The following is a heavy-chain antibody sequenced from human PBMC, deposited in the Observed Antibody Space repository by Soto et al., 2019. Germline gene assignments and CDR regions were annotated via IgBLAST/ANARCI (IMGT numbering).Heavy chain of an antibody. CDR3: ARHFVAVVIKGWGY. CDR2: TYYNGNA. Sequence: SETLSLTCTVSGGSISSNYWSWIRQPPGKGLEWIGTTYYNGNAYYKPSLKSRVSMSVDTSKNQFSLKLVSVTAADTAVYYCARHFVAVVIKGWGYWGQGTLVTVSS. V-gene: IGHV4-59*04. D-gene: IGHD3-10*01. CDR1: GGSISSNY. J-gene: IGHJ4*02.